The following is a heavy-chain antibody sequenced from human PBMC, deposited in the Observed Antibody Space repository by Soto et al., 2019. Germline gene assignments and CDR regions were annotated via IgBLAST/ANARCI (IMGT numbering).Heavy chain of an antibody. J-gene: IGHJ4*02. CDR2: VYGSGYT. D-gene: IGHD6-19*01. CDR1: GDSISGNY. V-gene: IGHV4-59*08. Sequence: QVQLQESGPGLVKPSETLSLTCTVSGDSISGNYWSWIRQPPGKGLEWIGYVYGSGYTNYNPSLQSRVAIIVERSRDQVSRRLSSVTAADTAIYYCARHGRGGSGWYDNWGQGTLVTVSS. CDR3: ARHGRGGSGWYDN.